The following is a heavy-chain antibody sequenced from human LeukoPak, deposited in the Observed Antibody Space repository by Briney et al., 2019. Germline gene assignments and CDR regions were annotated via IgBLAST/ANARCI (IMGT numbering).Heavy chain of an antibody. J-gene: IGHJ5*02. CDR1: GGSLRSYY. CDR3: AGVWFGELSSWFDP. Sequence: SETLPLTCTVSGGSLRSYYWSWIRQPPGKPLEWIGYIYYSGGTNYNPSLKSRVTISVDTSKNQFSLKLRSVTAADTAVYYCAGVWFGELSSWFDPWGQGTLVTVSS. D-gene: IGHD3-10*01. CDR2: IYYSGGT. V-gene: IGHV4-59*03.